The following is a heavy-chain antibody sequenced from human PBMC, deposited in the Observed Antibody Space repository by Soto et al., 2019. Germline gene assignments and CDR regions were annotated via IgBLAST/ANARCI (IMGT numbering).Heavy chain of an antibody. V-gene: IGHV4-31*03. CDR3: ARVAKEENPKRESWYAFDI. CDR2: IYYRGGT. Sequence: VQLQVSGPGLVKPSQTLSLTCTVSGGPISSGYFSSWIRQRPGKGLVWIVNIYYRGGTYSNPTLEGRVVMSVDKSKKKFTLKVSTVTEADTAMYYCARVAKEENPKRESWYAFDIWGQGILVTVSS. CDR1: GGPISSGYF. D-gene: IGHD6-13*01. J-gene: IGHJ4*02.